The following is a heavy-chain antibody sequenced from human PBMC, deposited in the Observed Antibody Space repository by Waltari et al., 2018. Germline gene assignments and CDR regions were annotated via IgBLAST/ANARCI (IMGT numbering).Heavy chain of an antibody. CDR3: AKDRHQLIEEGFLLALDP. V-gene: IGHV1-18*04. D-gene: IGHD2-2*01. Sequence: QVQLVQSGAEVKKPGASLKVSCKASGYIFTNYGISWVRQAPGQGLEWMGWISGNNGQTNCAQKFLGILTMAKDTSTNTVYMELSRLTSDDTAVYYCAKDRHQLIEEGFLLALDPWGQGTLVTVSS. CDR2: ISGNNGQT. CDR1: GYIFTNYG. J-gene: IGHJ5*02.